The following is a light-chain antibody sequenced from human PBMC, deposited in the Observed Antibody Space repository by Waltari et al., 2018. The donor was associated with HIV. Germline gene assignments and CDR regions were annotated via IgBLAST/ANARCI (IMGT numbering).Light chain of an antibody. V-gene: IGLV1-44*01. Sequence: QSVLTQPPSASGAPGQRVSISCSGGHSNIGGYAVSWYQQLPGTAPKLLIYSNTQRPSGVPARVSGSKSGTSASLAIGGLQSEDEADYYCAAWDDSLSGSVVFGGGTKLTVL. CDR1: HSNIGGYA. J-gene: IGLJ2*01. CDR3: AAWDDSLSGSVV. CDR2: SNT.